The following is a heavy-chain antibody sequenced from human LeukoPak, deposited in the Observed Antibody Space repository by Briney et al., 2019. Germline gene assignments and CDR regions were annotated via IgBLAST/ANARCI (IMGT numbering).Heavy chain of an antibody. J-gene: IGHJ4*02. V-gene: IGHV3-74*03. CDR1: GFTVGRNW. CDR3: AKDRYSGLNTIDY. D-gene: IGHD6-13*01. Sequence: GGSLRLSCAASGFTVGRNWMHWVRQAPGKGLVWVSRSEGDDSTTTYAESVKGRFTVSRDTAKNTLYLQMNSLRAEDTAVYYCAKDRYSGLNTIDYWGQGTLVTVSS. CDR2: SEGDDSTT.